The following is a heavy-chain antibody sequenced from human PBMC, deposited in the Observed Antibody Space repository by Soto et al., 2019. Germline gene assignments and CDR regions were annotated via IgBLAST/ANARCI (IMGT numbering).Heavy chain of an antibody. V-gene: IGHV4-59*01. D-gene: IGHD3-22*01. CDR1: GGSISSYY. CDR2: IYYSGST. CDR3: ARDQMYYYDSSGYYWYFDL. Sequence: SETLSLTCTVSGGSISSYYWSWIRQPPGKGLEWIGYIYYSGSTNYNPSLKSRVTISVDTSKNQFSLKLSSVTAADTAVYYCARDQMYYYDSSGYYWYFDLWGRGTLVTVSS. J-gene: IGHJ2*01.